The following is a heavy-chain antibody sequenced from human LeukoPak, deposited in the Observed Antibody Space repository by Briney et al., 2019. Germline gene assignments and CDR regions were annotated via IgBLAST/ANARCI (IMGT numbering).Heavy chain of an antibody. D-gene: IGHD3-3*01. V-gene: IGHV3-23*01. J-gene: IGHJ4*02. CDR1: GFTFSSYA. CDR2: ISGSGGST. CDR3: ANGGDGNYDFLPLDY. Sequence: GGSLRLSCAASGFTFSSYAMSWVRQAPGKGLEWVSAISGSGGSTYYADSVKGRFTISRDNSKNTLYLQMNSLRAEDTAVYYCANGGDGNYDFLPLDYWGQGTLVTVSS.